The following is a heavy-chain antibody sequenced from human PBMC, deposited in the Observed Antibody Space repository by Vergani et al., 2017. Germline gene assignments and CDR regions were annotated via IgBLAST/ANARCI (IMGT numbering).Heavy chain of an antibody. CDR1: GYSFTSYW. CDR2: IYPGDSDT. Sequence: EVQLVQSGAEVKKPGESLKISCKGSGYSFTSYWIGWVRQMPGKGLEWMGIIYPGDSDTRYSRSFQGQVTISTDKSISTAYLQWSSLKASDTAMYYCARANSLYSSGWRHFDYWGQGTLVTVSS. CDR3: ARANSLYSSGWRHFDY. D-gene: IGHD6-19*01. V-gene: IGHV5-51*03. J-gene: IGHJ4*02.